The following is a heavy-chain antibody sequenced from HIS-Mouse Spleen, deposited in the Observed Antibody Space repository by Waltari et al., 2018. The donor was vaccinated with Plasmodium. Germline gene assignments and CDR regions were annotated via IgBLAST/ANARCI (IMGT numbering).Heavy chain of an antibody. CDR1: ALPFRSYW. J-gene: IGHJ2*01. CDR2: IKQDGSEK. D-gene: IGHD6-13*01. Sequence: VQLVESGGGLVQPGGSLRLSCAASALPFRSYWRSWVRQAPGKGLEWVANIKQDGSEKYYVDSVKGRFTISRDNAKNSLYLQMNSLRAEDTAVYYCASSWYWYFDLWGRGTLVTVSS. CDR3: ASSWYWYFDL. V-gene: IGHV3-7*01.